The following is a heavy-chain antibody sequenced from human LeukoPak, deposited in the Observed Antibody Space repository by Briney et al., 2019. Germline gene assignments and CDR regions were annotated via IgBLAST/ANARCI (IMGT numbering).Heavy chain of an antibody. D-gene: IGHD4-17*01. V-gene: IGHV4-34*01. CDR3: ARVSDPVTTRGWFDP. CDR2: INHSGST. J-gene: IGHJ5*02. CDR1: GGSFSGYY. Sequence: PSETLSLTCAVYGGSFSGYYWSWIRQPPGKGLEWIGEINHSGSTNYNPSLKSRVAISVDTSKNQFSLKLSSVTAADTAVYYCARVSDPVTTRGWFDPWGQGTLVTVSS.